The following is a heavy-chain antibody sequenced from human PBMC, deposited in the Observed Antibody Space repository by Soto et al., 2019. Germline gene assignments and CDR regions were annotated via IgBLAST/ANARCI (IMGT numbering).Heavy chain of an antibody. D-gene: IGHD4-17*01. CDR2: ISTYSTNT. J-gene: IGHJ4*02. Sequence: QVELVQSGAEVKNPGASVTVSCKASGEFFTTYGISWVRQAPGQGLEWMGWISTYSTNTNYAPKFQGRLLLTADTSTTPAHMELRSGRTDDKAVYYCARWAGRVRDYGGRFDYWGQGCLFTVSP. V-gene: IGHV1-18*04. CDR1: GEFFTTYG. CDR3: ARWAGRVRDYGGRFDY.